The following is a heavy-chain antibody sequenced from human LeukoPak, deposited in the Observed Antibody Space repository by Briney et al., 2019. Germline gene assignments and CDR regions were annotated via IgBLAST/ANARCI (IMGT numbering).Heavy chain of an antibody. V-gene: IGHV1-69*05. CDR1: GGTFSSYA. CDR2: IIPIFGTA. CDR3: ARHYYDRSAFDI. D-gene: IGHD3-22*01. J-gene: IGHJ3*02. Sequence: SVKVSCKASGGTFSSYAISWVRQAPGQGLESMGGIIPIFGTANYAQKFQGRVTITTDESTSTAYMELSSLRSEDTAVYYCARHYYDRSAFDIWGQGTMVTVSS.